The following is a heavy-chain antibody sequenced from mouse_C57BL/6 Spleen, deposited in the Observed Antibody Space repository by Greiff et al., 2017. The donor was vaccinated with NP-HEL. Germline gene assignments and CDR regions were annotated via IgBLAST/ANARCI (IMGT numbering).Heavy chain of an antibody. V-gene: IGHV5-4*01. Sequence: EVMLVESGGGLVKPGGSLKLSCAASGFTFSSYAMSWVRQTPEKRLEWVATISDGGSYTYYPDNVKGRFTISRDNAKNNLYLQMSHLKSEDTAMYYCAREDYGSFYAMDYWGQGTSVTVSS. CDR1: GFTFSSYA. J-gene: IGHJ4*01. CDR2: ISDGGSYT. CDR3: AREDYGSFYAMDY. D-gene: IGHD1-1*01.